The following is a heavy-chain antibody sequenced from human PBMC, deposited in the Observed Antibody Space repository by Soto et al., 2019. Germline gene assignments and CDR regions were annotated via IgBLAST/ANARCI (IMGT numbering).Heavy chain of an antibody. V-gene: IGHV3-49*03. D-gene: IGHD1-26*01. CDR1: GFTFGDYA. CDR2: IRSKAYGGTT. J-gene: IGHJ5*02. Sequence: GGSLRLSCTASGFTFGDYAMSWFRQAPGKGLEWVGFIRSKAYGGTTEYAASVKGRFTISRDDSKSIAYLQMNSLRAEDTAVYYCAKDRPSVIVGATEGSNWFDPWGQGTLVTVSS. CDR3: AKDRPSVIVGATEGSNWFDP.